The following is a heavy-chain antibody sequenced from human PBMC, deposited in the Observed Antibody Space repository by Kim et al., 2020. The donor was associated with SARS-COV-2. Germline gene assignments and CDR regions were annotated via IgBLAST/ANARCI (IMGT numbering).Heavy chain of an antibody. J-gene: IGHJ2*01. D-gene: IGHD7-27*01. Sequence: ARKLQGRITMTTDTSTSTAYMELRSLRSDDTAVYYCARALGIAVYWYFDLWGRGTLVTVSS. CDR3: ARALGIAVYWYFDL. V-gene: IGHV1-18*01.